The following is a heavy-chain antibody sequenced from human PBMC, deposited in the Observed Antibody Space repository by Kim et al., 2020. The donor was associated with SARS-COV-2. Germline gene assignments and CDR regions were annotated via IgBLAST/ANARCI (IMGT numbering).Heavy chain of an antibody. CDR2: ISSSGSTI. CDR3: ARARHGDPPDYYYGMDV. J-gene: IGHJ6*02. Sequence: GGSLRLSCAASGFTFSSYEMNWVRQAPGKGLEWVSYISSSGSTIYYADSVKGRFTISRDNAKNSLYLQMNSLRAEDTAVYYCARARHGDPPDYYYGMDVWGQGTTVTVSS. D-gene: IGHD4-17*01. V-gene: IGHV3-48*03. CDR1: GFTFSSYE.